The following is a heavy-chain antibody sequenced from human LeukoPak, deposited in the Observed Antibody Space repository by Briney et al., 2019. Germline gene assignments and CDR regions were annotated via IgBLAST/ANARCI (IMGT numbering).Heavy chain of an antibody. Sequence: ASVKVSCKASGYTFTGYYVHWVRQAPGQGLEWMGWINPNSGGTNYAQKFQGWVTMTRDTSISTAYMELSRLRSDDTAVYYCARVGTYYYGSGSYLFDYWGQGTLVTVSS. CDR3: ARVGTYYYGSGSYLFDY. J-gene: IGHJ4*02. CDR2: INPNSGGT. D-gene: IGHD3-10*01. V-gene: IGHV1-2*04. CDR1: GYTFTGYY.